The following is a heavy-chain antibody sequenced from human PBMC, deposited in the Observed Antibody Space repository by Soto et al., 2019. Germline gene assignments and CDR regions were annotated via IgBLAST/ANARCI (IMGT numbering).Heavy chain of an antibody. CDR3: ARGVGSGSYYHQYNWFDP. D-gene: IGHD3-10*01. CDR2: INVYNGNT. J-gene: IGHJ5*02. Sequence: QVQLVQSGGEVKKPGASVKVSCKASGYTFTNYGISWVRQAPGQGLEWMGWINVYNGNTKYAQKVQGRVTMTTDTSTSTAYMEQRSLRSDDTAVYYCARGVGSGSYYHQYNWFDPWGQGTLVTVSS. CDR1: GYTFTNYG. V-gene: IGHV1-18*01.